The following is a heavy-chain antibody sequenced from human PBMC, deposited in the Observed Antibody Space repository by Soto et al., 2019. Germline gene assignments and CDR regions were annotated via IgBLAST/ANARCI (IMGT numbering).Heavy chain of an antibody. CDR1: GHSMNSW. CDR2: IYESGIT. CDR3: ARTVTYYIGD. Sequence: QVQLQESGPGLMKPSGTLSLTCAVSGHSMNSWWSWVRQPPGEGLEWIGEIYESGITYYNPSLQSRVTISLDKSRNQFSLRLTSVTAADTAFYYCARTVTYYIGDWGQGTLVTVSS. V-gene: IGHV4-4*02. D-gene: IGHD2-21*02. J-gene: IGHJ4*02.